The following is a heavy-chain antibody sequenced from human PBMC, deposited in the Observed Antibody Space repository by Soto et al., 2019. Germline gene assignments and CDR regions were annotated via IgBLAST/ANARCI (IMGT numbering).Heavy chain of an antibody. J-gene: IGHJ6*03. D-gene: IGHD2-15*01. V-gene: IGHV4-39*01. Sequence: QLQLQESGPGLVKPSETLSLTCTVSGGSISSSSYYWGWIRQPPGKGLEWIGSIYYSGSTYYNPSLKSRVTISVDTSKNQFSLKLSSVTAADTAVYYCARQGQGCSGGSCYSGADQDYYYYYMDVWGKGTTVTVSS. CDR1: GGSISSSSYY. CDR3: ARQGQGCSGGSCYSGADQDYYYYYMDV. CDR2: IYYSGST.